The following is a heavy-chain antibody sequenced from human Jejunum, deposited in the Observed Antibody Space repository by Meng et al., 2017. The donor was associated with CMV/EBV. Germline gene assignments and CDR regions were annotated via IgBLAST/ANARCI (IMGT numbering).Heavy chain of an antibody. CDR2: IKYDGREK. D-gene: IGHD1-1*01. CDR1: GFAFSDYW. J-gene: IGHJ4*02. V-gene: IGHV3-7*01. Sequence: LNVSWAVPGFAFSDYWMDWVRQIPGKGLEWVSNIKYDGREKYFVDSVEGRFTISRDNSRNTLYLHMNSLRAEDTAVYYCTRQLDYWGQGTQVTVSS. CDR3: TRQLDY.